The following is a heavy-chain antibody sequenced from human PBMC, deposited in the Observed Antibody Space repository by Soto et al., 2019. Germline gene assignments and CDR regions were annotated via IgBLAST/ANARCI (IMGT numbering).Heavy chain of an antibody. Sequence: PSETLSLTCTVSGGSISSSSYYWGWIRQPPGKGLEWIGSIYYSGSTYYNPSLKSRVTISVDTSKNQFSLKLSSVTAADTAVYYCARRGGYSSSWYGPYYFDYWGQGTLVTVSS. V-gene: IGHV4-39*01. D-gene: IGHD6-13*01. CDR2: IYYSGST. CDR3: ARRGGYSSSWYGPYYFDY. J-gene: IGHJ4*02. CDR1: GGSISSSSYY.